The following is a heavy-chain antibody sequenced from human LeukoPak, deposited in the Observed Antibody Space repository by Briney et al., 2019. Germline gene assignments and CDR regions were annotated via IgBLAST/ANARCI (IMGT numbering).Heavy chain of an antibody. Sequence: SGGSLRLSCAASGFTFDDYTMHWVRQAPGKGLEWVSLISWDGGSTYYADSVKGRFTISRDNSKNSLYLQMNSLRTEDTALYYCARGSGSYFFLFDYWGQGTLVTVSS. J-gene: IGHJ4*02. CDR2: ISWDGGST. CDR1: GFTFDDYT. D-gene: IGHD1-26*01. V-gene: IGHV3-43*01. CDR3: ARGSGSYFFLFDY.